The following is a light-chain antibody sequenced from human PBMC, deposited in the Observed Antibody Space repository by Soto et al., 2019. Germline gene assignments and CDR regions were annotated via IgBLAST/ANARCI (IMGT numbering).Light chain of an antibody. CDR1: QSISSW. Sequence: DTQMTQSPSTLPASVGDRVTITCRASQSISSWLAWYQQKPGKAPNLLIYFASTLQSGVPSRFSGSGSGTEFTLTISSLQPDDFATYYCQQYDTSPLTFGGGTKVDIK. CDR3: QQYDTSPLT. V-gene: IGKV1-5*03. CDR2: FAS. J-gene: IGKJ4*01.